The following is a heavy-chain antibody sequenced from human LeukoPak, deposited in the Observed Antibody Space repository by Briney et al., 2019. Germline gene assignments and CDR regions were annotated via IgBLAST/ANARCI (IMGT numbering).Heavy chain of an antibody. Sequence: SETLSLTCTVSSGSISSSSYYWGWIRQPPGKGLEWIGNIYYSGSTYYNPSLKSRVTISVDTSQSQFSLRLSSVTAADTAVYYFSRYDSGGFYRNFDYWGQGNLVTVSS. D-gene: IGHD3-22*01. CDR2: IYYSGST. J-gene: IGHJ4*02. V-gene: IGHV4-39*01. CDR3: SRYDSGGFYRNFDY. CDR1: SGSISSSSYY.